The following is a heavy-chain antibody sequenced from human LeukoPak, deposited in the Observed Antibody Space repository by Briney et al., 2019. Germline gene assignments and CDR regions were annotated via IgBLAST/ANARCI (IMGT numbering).Heavy chain of an antibody. V-gene: IGHV4-59*01. CDR1: GISLSPSY. Sequence: SETLSLTCSVSGISLSPSYWSWIRQSAGKGLEWIGYVHHTGATDYNPSLESRATISIDTSRNRFSLKLNSVTTADTAVYYCARDRYRSAGTYPLDYWGQGILVTVSS. CDR3: ARDRYRSAGTYPLDY. J-gene: IGHJ4*02. CDR2: VHHTGAT. D-gene: IGHD3-10*01.